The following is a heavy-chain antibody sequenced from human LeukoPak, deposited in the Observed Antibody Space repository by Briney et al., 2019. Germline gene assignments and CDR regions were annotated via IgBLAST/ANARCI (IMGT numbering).Heavy chain of an antibody. CDR1: GYSISSGYY. J-gene: IGHJ3*02. Sequence: SETLSLTCTVSGYSISSGYYWGWIRQPPGKGLEWIGSIYHSGSTYYNPSLKSRVTISVDTSKNQFSLKLSSVTAADTAVYYCAREDAEQMDNSFDIWGQGTMTVSS. CDR3: AREDAEQMDNSFDI. CDR2: IYHSGST. D-gene: IGHD5-24*01. V-gene: IGHV4-38-2*02.